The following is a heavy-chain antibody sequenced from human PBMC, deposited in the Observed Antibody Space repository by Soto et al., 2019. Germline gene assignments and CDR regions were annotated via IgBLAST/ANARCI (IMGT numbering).Heavy chain of an antibody. Sequence: EVQLVESGGGLVQPGGSLRLSCAASGFTFSSYSMNWVRQAPGKGLEWVSYISSSSSTIYYADSVKGRFTISRDNAKNPLYLQMHSLRAEDTAVYYCARAALYNWNDVSWFDPWGQGTLVTVSS. CDR2: ISSSSSTI. J-gene: IGHJ5*02. CDR1: GFTFSSYS. V-gene: IGHV3-48*01. D-gene: IGHD1-1*01. CDR3: ARAALYNWNDVSWFDP.